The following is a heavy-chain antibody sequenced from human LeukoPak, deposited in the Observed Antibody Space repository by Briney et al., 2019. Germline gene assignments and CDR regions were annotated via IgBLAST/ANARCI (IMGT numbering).Heavy chain of an antibody. J-gene: IGHJ4*02. CDR2: ISYDGSNK. CDR1: GFTFSSYG. CDR3: AKDEYYDFWSGYY. V-gene: IGHV3-30*18. Sequence: PGRSLRLSCAASGFTFSSYGVHWVRQAPGKGLEWVAVISYDGSNKYYADSVKGRFTISRDNSKNTLYLQMNSLRAEDTAVYYCAKDEYYDFWSGYYWGQGTLVTVSS. D-gene: IGHD3-3*01.